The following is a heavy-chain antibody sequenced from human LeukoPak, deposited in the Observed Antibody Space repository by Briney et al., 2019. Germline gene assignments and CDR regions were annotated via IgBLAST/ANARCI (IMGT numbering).Heavy chain of an antibody. V-gene: IGHV3-23*01. CDR2: ISGSGGST. Sequence: GGSLRRSCAASGFTFSSYAMSWVRQAPGKGLEWVLAISGSGGSTYYADSVKGRFTISRDNSKNTLYLQMNSLRAEDTAVYYCAKGELRYFDWLRLDYWGQGTLVTVSS. J-gene: IGHJ4*02. CDR1: GFTFSSYA. D-gene: IGHD3-9*01. CDR3: AKGELRYFDWLRLDY.